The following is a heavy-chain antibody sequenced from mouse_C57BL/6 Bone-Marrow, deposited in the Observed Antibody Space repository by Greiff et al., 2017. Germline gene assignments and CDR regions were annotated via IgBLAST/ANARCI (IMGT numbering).Heavy chain of an antibody. CDR3: TRGIYYGSSPDQ. V-gene: IGHV1-15*01. CDR1: GYTFTDYE. CDR2: IDPETGGT. Sequence: VQLQQSGAELVRPGASVTLSCKASGYTFTDYEMPWVKQTPVHGLEWIGAIDPETGGTAYNQKFKGKAILTADKSSSTAYMELRSLTSEDSAVYYCTRGIYYGSSPDQWGQGTTLTVSS. D-gene: IGHD1-1*01. J-gene: IGHJ2*01.